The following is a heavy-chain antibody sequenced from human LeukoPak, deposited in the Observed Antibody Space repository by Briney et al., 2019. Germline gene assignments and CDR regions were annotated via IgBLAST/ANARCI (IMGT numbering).Heavy chain of an antibody. Sequence: ASVKVSCKAAGYTFTGHYMHWVRQAPGQGLEWMGWINPDSGGTKYAQKFQGRVTMTRDTSISTAYMELSRLISDDTAVYYCARDSYYVSGSPPDYWGQGTLVTVSS. V-gene: IGHV1-2*02. CDR2: INPDSGGT. J-gene: IGHJ4*02. CDR1: GYTFTGHY. CDR3: ARDSYYVSGSPPDY. D-gene: IGHD3-10*01.